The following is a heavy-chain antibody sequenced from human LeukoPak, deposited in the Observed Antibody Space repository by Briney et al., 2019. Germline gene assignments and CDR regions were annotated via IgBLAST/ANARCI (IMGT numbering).Heavy chain of an antibody. Sequence: ASVPVTHKASGYTFTGYYIHWVRQAPGQGLEWMGWINPNSGGTNYAQKFQGRVTMTRDTSISTAYMELSRLRSDDTAVYYCTKDGARWHWGQASLPTVSS. V-gene: IGHV1-2*02. J-gene: IGHJ1*01. CDR1: GYTFTGYY. CDR2: INPNSGGT. D-gene: IGHD4/OR15-4a*01. CDR3: TKDGARWH.